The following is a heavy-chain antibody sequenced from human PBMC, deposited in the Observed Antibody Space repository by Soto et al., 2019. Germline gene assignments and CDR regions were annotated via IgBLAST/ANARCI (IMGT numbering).Heavy chain of an antibody. CDR3: AKGRNGDNYWYFDL. J-gene: IGHJ2*01. D-gene: IGHD4-17*01. CDR2: ISWNSGSI. V-gene: IGHV3-9*01. Sequence: GGSLRLSCAASGFTFDDYAMHWVRQAPGKGLEWVSGISWNSGSIGYADSVKGRFTISRDNAKNSLYLQMNSLRAEDTALYYCAKGRNGDNYWYFDLWGRGTLVTVSS. CDR1: GFTFDDYA.